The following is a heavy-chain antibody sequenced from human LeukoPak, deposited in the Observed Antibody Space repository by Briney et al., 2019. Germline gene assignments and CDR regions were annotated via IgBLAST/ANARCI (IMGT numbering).Heavy chain of an antibody. J-gene: IGHJ4*02. CDR3: ARLRGKDIVLPLDY. Sequence: SETLSLTCTVSGGSISSSSYYWGWIRQPPGKGLEWIGSIYYSGSTYYNPSLKSRVTISVDTSKNQFSLKLSSVTAADTAVYYCARLRGKDIVLPLDYWGQGTLVTVSS. D-gene: IGHD2-8*01. V-gene: IGHV4-39*01. CDR1: GGSISSSSYY. CDR2: IYYSGST.